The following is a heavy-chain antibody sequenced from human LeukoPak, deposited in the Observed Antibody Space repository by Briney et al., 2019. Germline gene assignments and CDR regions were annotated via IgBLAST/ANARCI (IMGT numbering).Heavy chain of an antibody. CDR2: MSPNSGNT. CDR1: GYTFTSYD. J-gene: IGHJ4*02. Sequence: ASVKVSCKASGYTFTSYDINWVRQATGQGLEWMGWMSPNSGNTGYAQKFQGRVTMTRNTSISTAYMELSSLRSEDTAVYYCARGPKKYRYYSNYVFGYWGQGTLVTVSS. V-gene: IGHV1-8*01. CDR3: ARGPKKYRYYSNYVFGY. D-gene: IGHD4-11*01.